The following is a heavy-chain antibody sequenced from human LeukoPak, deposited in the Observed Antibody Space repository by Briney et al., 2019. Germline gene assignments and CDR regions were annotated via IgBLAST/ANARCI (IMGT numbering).Heavy chain of an antibody. CDR3: ARSPYGSGSRTSYYFDY. J-gene: IGHJ4*02. V-gene: IGHV4-31*03. D-gene: IGHD3-10*01. Sequence: SQTLSLTCTVSGGSISSGGYSWSWIRQHPGKGLEWIGYIYYSGSTYYNPSLKSRVTISVDTSKNQFSLKLSSVTAADTAVYYCARSPYGSGSRTSYYFDYWGQGTLVTVSS. CDR2: IYYSGST. CDR1: GGSISSGGYS.